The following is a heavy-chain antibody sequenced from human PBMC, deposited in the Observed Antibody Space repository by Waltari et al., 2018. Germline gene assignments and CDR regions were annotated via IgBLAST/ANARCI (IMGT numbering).Heavy chain of an antibody. CDR3: ARAYSGTRNAFDI. CDR1: GFTFSSYW. CDR2: IKSDGSST. D-gene: IGHD1-26*01. Sequence: EVQLVESGGGLVQPGGSLRLSCAASGFTFSSYWMHWVRQAPGKGLVCVSSIKSDGSSTNHAASVKGRFTISRDNAKNTLYLQMNSLRAEDTAVYYCARAYSGTRNAFDIWGQGTMVTVSS. V-gene: IGHV3-74*01. J-gene: IGHJ3*02.